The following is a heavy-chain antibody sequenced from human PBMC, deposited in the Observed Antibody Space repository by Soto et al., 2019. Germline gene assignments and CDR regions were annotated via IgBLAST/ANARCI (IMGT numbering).Heavy chain of an antibody. V-gene: IGHV4-59*01. CDR3: ARGYYDFWSGYYQNYYYYYMDV. D-gene: IGHD3-3*01. CDR2: IYYSGST. Sequence: SETLSVTCTVSGGSISSYYWSWMRQPPGKGLEWIGYIYYSGSTNYNPSLKSRVTISVDTSKNQFSLKLSSVTAADTAVYYCARGYYDFWSGYYQNYYYYYMDVWGKGTTVTVSS. J-gene: IGHJ6*03. CDR1: GGSISSYY.